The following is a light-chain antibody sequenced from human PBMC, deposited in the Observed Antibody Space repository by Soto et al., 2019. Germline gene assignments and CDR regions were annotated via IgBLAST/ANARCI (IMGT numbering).Light chain of an antibody. CDR1: QSVNKY. V-gene: IGKV1-39*01. CDR3: QQSFSTPLS. J-gene: IGKJ4*01. CDR2: AAS. Sequence: DIQMSQSPSSLSASVGDRCTISCRASQSVNKYLNWYQQKRGNVPTLLIYAASTLQGGVPSRFNGSGFGTDFTVNISNLQPEDFATYYCQQSFSTPLSFGGGTKVDIK.